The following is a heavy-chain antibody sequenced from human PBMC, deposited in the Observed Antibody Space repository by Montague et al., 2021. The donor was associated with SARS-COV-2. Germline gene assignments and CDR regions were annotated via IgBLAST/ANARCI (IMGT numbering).Heavy chain of an antibody. CDR1: GFTFDDYT. CDR2: ISWDGGST. CDR3: AKDISGGAWVDYGDYVR. V-gene: IGHV3-43*01. D-gene: IGHD4-17*01. Sequence: SLRLSYAASGFTFDDYTMHWVRQAPGKGLEWVSLISWDGGSTYYTDSVKGRFTISRDNSKNSLYLQMNSLRTEDTALYYCAKDISGGAWVDYGDYVRWGQGTLVTVSS. J-gene: IGHJ4*02.